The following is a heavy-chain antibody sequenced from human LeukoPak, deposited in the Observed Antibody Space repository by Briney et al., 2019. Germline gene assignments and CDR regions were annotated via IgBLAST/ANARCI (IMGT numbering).Heavy chain of an antibody. Sequence: PSETLSLTCTVSGGSISSSSYYWGWIRQPPGKGLEWIGSIYYSGSTYYNPSLKSRVTISVDTSKNQFSLKLSSVTAADTAVYYCARGSNYGDKHRYYYYMDVWGKGTTVTISS. CDR1: GGSISSSSYY. J-gene: IGHJ6*03. CDR2: IYYSGST. CDR3: ARGSNYGDKHRYYYYMDV. V-gene: IGHV4-39*07. D-gene: IGHD4-17*01.